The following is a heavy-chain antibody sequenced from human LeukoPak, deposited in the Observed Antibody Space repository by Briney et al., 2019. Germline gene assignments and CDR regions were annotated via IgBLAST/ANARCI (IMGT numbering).Heavy chain of an antibody. V-gene: IGHV4-59*02. J-gene: IGHJ4*02. CDR3: AKYGDHWNYFDY. CDR1: GGPVSGYY. CDR2: IYYTGTT. D-gene: IGHD4-17*01. Sequence: PSETLSLTCTVSGGPVSGYYWSWIRQPPGKGLEWIGWIYYTGTTNYNSSLKSRVTISVDTSGNQFSLRLTSVTAADTAVYYCAKYGDHWNYFDYWGQGTLVTVSS.